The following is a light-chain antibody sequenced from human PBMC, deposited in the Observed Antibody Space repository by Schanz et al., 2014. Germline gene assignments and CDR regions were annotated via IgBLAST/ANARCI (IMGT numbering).Light chain of an antibody. Sequence: EIVLTQSPGTLSLSPGERATLSCRASQSVSSVYLAWYQQKPGQAPRLLIYGASSRATGIPARFSGSGSGTDFTLTISGLEPEDSAVYYCQQRSDWPPIFTFGPGTTVHLK. CDR1: QSVSSVY. J-gene: IGKJ3*01. V-gene: IGKV3D-20*02. CDR3: QQRSDWPPIFT. CDR2: GAS.